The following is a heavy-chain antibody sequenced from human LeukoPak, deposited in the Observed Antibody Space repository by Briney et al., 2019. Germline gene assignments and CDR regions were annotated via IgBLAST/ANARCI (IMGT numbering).Heavy chain of an antibody. J-gene: IGHJ4*02. Sequence: PGGSLRLSCAASGFTFSSYGMHWVRQAPGKGLEWVAVIWNDGSNKYYADSVKGRFTISRDNSKNTLYLQMNSLRAEDTAVYYCAKYGLGYCSGGSCYFDYWGQGTLVTVSS. CDR1: GFTFSSYG. D-gene: IGHD2-15*01. CDR3: AKYGLGYCSGGSCYFDY. V-gene: IGHV3-33*06. CDR2: IWNDGSNK.